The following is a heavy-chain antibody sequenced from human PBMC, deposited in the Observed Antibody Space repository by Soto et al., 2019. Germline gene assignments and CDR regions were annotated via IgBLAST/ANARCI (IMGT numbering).Heavy chain of an antibody. CDR3: ARSLYDSRGFYYPYDS. D-gene: IGHD3-22*01. CDR1: GFTLSYYG. V-gene: IGHV3-33*01. CDR2: IWYDGGNK. J-gene: IGHJ4*02. Sequence: GESLKISCAASGFTLSYYGMHWVRQAPGKGLEWVALIWYDGGNKYYADSVKGRFTISRDNSKNTLSLQMNSLRAEDTAVYYCARSLYDSRGFYYPYDSWGQGTLVTVSP.